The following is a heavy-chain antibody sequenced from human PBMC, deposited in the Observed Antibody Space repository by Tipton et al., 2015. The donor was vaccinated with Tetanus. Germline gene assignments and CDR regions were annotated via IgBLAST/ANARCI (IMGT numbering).Heavy chain of an antibody. CDR2: ISYDGSNK. CDR1: GFTFSTTA. V-gene: IGHV3-30-3*01. D-gene: IGHD2-21*02. CDR3: ARVHTPGLLGRYPLDY. J-gene: IGHJ4*02. Sequence: SLRLSCAASGFTFSTTAMSWVRQAPGKGLEWVAVISYDGSNKYYADSVKGRFTISRDNSKNTLYLQMNSLRADDTGVYFCARVHTPGLLGRYPLDYWGQGTLVTVSS.